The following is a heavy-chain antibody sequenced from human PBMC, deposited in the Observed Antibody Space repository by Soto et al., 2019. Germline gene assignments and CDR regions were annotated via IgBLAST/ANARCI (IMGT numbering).Heavy chain of an antibody. CDR1: GGSISSSSYY. CDR3: ATSTTSYYYYGMDV. CDR2: IYYSGST. V-gene: IGHV4-39*01. Sequence: PSETLSLTCTVSGGSISSSSYYWGWIRQPPGKGLEWIGSIYYSGSTYYNPSLKSRVTISVDTSKNQFSLKLSSVTAADTAVYYCATSTTSYYYYGMDVWGKGTTVTVSS. J-gene: IGHJ6*04. D-gene: IGHD4-17*01.